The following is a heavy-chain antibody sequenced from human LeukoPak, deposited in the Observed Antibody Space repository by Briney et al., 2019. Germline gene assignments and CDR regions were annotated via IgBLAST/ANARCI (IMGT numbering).Heavy chain of an antibody. D-gene: IGHD5-18*01. V-gene: IGHV3-30*18. CDR1: GFTFSSYG. CDR3: AKDSRYGYRWDYDY. Sequence: PGRSLRLSCAASGFTFSSYGMHWVRQAPGKGLEWVAVISYDGSNKYYADSVKGRFTISRDNSKNTLYLQMNSLRAEDTAVYYCAKDSRYGYRWDYDYWGQGTPVTVSS. J-gene: IGHJ4*02. CDR2: ISYDGSNK.